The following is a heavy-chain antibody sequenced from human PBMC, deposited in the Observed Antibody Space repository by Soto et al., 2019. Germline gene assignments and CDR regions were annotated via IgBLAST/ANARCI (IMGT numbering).Heavy chain of an antibody. CDR2: IYYSGST. Sequence: SETLSLTCTVSGGSISSGGYYWSWIRQHPGKGLEWIGYIYYSGSTHYNPSLKSRVTISVDTSKNQFSLKLSSVTAADTAVYYCSSLTLGSGSYDYYGMDVWGQGTTVTVSS. CDR1: GGSISSGGYY. D-gene: IGHD7-27*01. CDR3: SSLTLGSGSYDYYGMDV. J-gene: IGHJ6*02. V-gene: IGHV4-31*03.